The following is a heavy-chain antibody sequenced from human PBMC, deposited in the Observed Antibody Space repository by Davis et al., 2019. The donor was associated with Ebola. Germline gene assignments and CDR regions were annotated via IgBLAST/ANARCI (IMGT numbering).Heavy chain of an antibody. CDR2: ISSSSSTI. Sequence: GGSLRLSCAASGFTFISYSMNWVRQAPGKGLEWVSYISSSSSTIYYADSVKGRFTISRDNAKNSLYLQMNSLRDEDTAVYYCATWELSSSWHYFDYWGQGTLVTVSS. V-gene: IGHV3-48*02. CDR3: ATWELSSSWHYFDY. D-gene: IGHD6-13*01. CDR1: GFTFISYS. J-gene: IGHJ4*02.